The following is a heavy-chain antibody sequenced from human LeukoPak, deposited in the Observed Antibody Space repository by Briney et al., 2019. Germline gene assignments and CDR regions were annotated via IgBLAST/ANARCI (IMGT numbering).Heavy chain of an antibody. CDR3: ARRWGYSYATFDY. D-gene: IGHD5-18*01. Sequence: ASVKVSCKASGYTFTSYGISWVRQAPGQGLEWMGWISAYNGNTNYAQKLQGRVTMTTDTSTSTAYTELRSLRSDDTAVYYCARRWGYSYATFDYWGQGTLVTVSS. CDR1: GYTFTSYG. V-gene: IGHV1-18*01. J-gene: IGHJ4*02. CDR2: ISAYNGNT.